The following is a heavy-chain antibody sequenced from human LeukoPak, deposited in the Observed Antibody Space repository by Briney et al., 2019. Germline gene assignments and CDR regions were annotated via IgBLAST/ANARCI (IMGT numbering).Heavy chain of an antibody. J-gene: IGHJ6*02. CDR2: ISSNGGST. V-gene: IGHV3-64D*06. Sequence: GGSLRLSCSASGFTFSSYAMHWVRQAPGKGLEYVSAISSNGGSTYYADSVEGRFTISRDNSKNTLYLQMSSLRAEDTAVYYCVKDGYSYGYYYYYYCGMDVWGQGTTVTVSS. CDR1: GFTFSSYA. CDR3: VKDGYSYGYYYYYYCGMDV. D-gene: IGHD5-18*01.